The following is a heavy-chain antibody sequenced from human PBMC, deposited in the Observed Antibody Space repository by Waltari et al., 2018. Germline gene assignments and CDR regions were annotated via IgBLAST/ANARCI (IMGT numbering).Heavy chain of an antibody. D-gene: IGHD2-2*02. CDR3: ARDSPDIVVVPAAIMFDP. CDR1: GSTLPGYS. V-gene: IGHV1-2*02. J-gene: IGHJ5*02. Sequence: VQLVRCGAEVKKPGAAVKVSCKAPGSTLPGYSMHWVGRAPGAGLEWMGWINPNSGGTNYAQKFQGRVTMTRDTSISTAYMELSRLRSDDTAVYYCARDSPDIVVVPAAIMFDPWGQGTLVTVSS. CDR2: INPNSGGT.